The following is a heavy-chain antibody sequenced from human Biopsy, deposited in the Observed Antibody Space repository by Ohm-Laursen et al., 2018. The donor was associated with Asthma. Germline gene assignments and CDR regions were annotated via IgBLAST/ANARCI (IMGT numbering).Heavy chain of an antibody. CDR2: ISSDVRE. Sequence: SLRLSCAASGFSFSEFVMHWVRQAPGKGLEWVALISSDVREWYADSVKGRFTISRDNSKNTLDLQMNSLRGDDTAVYYCVRWRSGYPDHYSDFWGLGTLVTVSS. D-gene: IGHD2-21*01. J-gene: IGHJ4*02. CDR1: GFSFSEFV. V-gene: IGHV3-30*03. CDR3: VRWRSGYPDHYSDF.